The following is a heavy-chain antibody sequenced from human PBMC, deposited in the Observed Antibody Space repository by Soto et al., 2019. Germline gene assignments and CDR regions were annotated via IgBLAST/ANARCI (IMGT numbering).Heavy chain of an antibody. V-gene: IGHV1-2*02. CDR3: ARNMDYYYGPGSGNGHGF. CDR1: GYTFTAYY. Sequence: QVQLVQSGAELKEPGDSVRVSCEASGYTFTAYYINWVRQAPGQGLEWMGWINPRFGDTSYAHDFQGRVSMTRDTSIITVYMELSRLTSDDTPIYSCARNMDYYYGPGSGNGHGFWGQGTTVTVFS. J-gene: IGHJ6*02. CDR2: INPRFGDT. D-gene: IGHD3-10*01.